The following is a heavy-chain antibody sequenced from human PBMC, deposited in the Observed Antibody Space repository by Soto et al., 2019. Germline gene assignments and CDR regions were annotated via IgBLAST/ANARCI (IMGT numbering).Heavy chain of an antibody. V-gene: IGHV1-46*01. J-gene: IGHJ3*02. Sequence: QVQLVQSGAEVKKPGASVKVSCKASGYTFTSYYMHWVRQAPGQGLEWMGIINLSGGSITYAQKFQGRVTMTRDTSTSTVYMELSSLRSEDTAVYYCARDRGGSGGEWADAFDIWGQGTMVTVSS. CDR3: ARDRGGSGGEWADAFDI. D-gene: IGHD3-10*01. CDR1: GYTFTSYY. CDR2: INLSGGSI.